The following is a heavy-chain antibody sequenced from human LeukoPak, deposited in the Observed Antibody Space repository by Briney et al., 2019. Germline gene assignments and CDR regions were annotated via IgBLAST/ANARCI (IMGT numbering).Heavy chain of an antibody. V-gene: IGHV1-3*01. D-gene: IGHD2-8*02. Sequence: ASVKVSCKASGYTFTSYAMHWVRPAPGQRLEWMGWIDAGNGNTKYSQKFQGRVTITRDTSASTAYMELSSLRPEDTAVYYCARRPLVGAFEIWGQGTMVTGSS. J-gene: IGHJ3*02. CDR2: IDAGNGNT. CDR1: GYTFTSYA. CDR3: ARRPLVGAFEI.